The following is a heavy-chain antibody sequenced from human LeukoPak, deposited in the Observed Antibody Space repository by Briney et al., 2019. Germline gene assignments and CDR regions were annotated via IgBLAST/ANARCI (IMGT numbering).Heavy chain of an antibody. CDR2: IKSDGSET. CDR1: GFTFSSYW. Sequence: PGGSPRLSCAASGFTFSSYWMHWVRQAPGKGLMWVSRIKSDGSETSYADSVKGRFTISRDNARNTLYLQMNSLRPEDTAIYYCASDRVFYGLDVWGQGTTVTVSS. J-gene: IGHJ6*02. V-gene: IGHV3-74*01. CDR3: ASDRVFYGLDV.